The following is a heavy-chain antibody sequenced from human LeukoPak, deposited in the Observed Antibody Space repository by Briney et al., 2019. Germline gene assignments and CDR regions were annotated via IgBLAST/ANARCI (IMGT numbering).Heavy chain of an antibody. V-gene: IGHV4-39*01. CDR1: GGSISSSSYY. CDR3: ARQVDAGCSSTSCYGHGAFDI. J-gene: IGHJ3*02. D-gene: IGHD2-2*01. Sequence: SETLSLTCTVSGGSISSSSYYWGWIRQPPGKGLEWIGSIYYSGSTYYNPSLKSRVTISVDTSKNQFSLKLSSVTAADTAVYYCARQVDAGCSSTSCYGHGAFDIWGQGTLVIVSS. CDR2: IYYSGST.